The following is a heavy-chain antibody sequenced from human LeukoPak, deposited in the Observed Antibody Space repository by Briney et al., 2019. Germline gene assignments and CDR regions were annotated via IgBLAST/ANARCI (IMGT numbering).Heavy chain of an antibody. J-gene: IGHJ6*02. D-gene: IGHD6-13*01. V-gene: IGHV1-46*01. CDR1: GYTFTSYY. CDR2: INPSGGST. Sequence: ASVKVSCKASGYTFTSYYMHWVRQAPGQGLEWMGIINPSGGSTSYAQKFQGRVTMTRDTSTSTVYMELSSLRSEDTAVYYCARPGIAAAGPQVSGYYYYGMDVWGQGTTVTVSS. CDR3: ARPGIAAAGPQVSGYYYYGMDV.